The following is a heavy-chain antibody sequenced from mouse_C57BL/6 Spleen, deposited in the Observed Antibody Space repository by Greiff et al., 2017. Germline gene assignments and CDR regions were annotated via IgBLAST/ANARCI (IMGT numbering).Heavy chain of an antibody. D-gene: IGHD2-3*01. CDR2: IDPETGGT. Sequence: VQLQQSGAELVRPGASVTLSCKASGYTFTDYEMHWVKQTPVHGLEWIGAIDPETGGTAYNQKFKGKAILTADKSSSTAYMELRSLTSEDSAVYYCTSVYDGYYVDYWGQGTTLTVSS. CDR3: TSVYDGYYVDY. CDR1: GYTFTDYE. V-gene: IGHV1-15*01. J-gene: IGHJ2*01.